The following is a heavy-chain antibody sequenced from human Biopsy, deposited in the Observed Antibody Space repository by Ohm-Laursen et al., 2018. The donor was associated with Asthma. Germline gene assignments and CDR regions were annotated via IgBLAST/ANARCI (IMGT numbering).Heavy chain of an antibody. Sequence: TLSLTCSLSSGSGGYMRSGNYYWGWIRQPPGKGLEWIGSIYYSGTIYYNPSLESRVPVSADTSKNQFSLTPTSVTAADTAVYYCVRGSSSWHHGPFHYYYGLDVWGQGTTATVPS. J-gene: IGHJ6*02. CDR3: VRGSSSWHHGPFHYYYGLDV. V-gene: IGHV4-39*01. D-gene: IGHD6-13*01. CDR2: IYYSGTI. CDR1: SGSGGYMRSGNYY.